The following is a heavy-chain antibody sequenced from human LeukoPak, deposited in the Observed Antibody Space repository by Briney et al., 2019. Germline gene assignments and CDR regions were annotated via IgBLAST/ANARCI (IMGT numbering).Heavy chain of an antibody. CDR3: ARDLGSIGHIDY. J-gene: IGHJ4*02. D-gene: IGHD2-21*01. Sequence: ASVKVSRKASGGTFSSYTISWVRQAPGQGLEWMGRIIPILGIANYAQKFRGRVTITADKSTSTAYTELSSLRSEDTAVYYCARDLGSIGHIDYWGQGTLVTVSS. V-gene: IGHV1-69*04. CDR1: GGTFSSYT. CDR2: IIPILGIA.